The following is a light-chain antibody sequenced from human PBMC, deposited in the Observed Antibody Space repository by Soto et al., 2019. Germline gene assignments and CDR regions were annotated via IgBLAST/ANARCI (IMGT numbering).Light chain of an antibody. V-gene: IGKV1-5*03. Sequence: DLQMTQSPSTLSASVGDRVTITCRASQSISSWLAWYQQKPGKAPKLLIYKASSLESGVPSRFSGSGPGTEFTLTISSLQPDDFATYYCQQYSTYWTFGQGTKVEIK. CDR2: KAS. CDR3: QQYSTYWT. CDR1: QSISSW. J-gene: IGKJ1*01.